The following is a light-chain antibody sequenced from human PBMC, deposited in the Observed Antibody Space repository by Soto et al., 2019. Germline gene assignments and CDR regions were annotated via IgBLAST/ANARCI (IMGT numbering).Light chain of an antibody. CDR1: QSVSSY. CDR3: QQRSDWPVT. J-gene: IGKJ5*01. V-gene: IGKV3-11*01. CDR2: DAS. Sequence: EIVLTQSPVTLSLSPGERATLSFGASQSVSSYLAWYQQKPGQAPRLLIYDASNRATGIPDRFSGSGSGTDFTLTVSSLEPEDFAVYYCQQRSDWPVTFGQGTRLEIK.